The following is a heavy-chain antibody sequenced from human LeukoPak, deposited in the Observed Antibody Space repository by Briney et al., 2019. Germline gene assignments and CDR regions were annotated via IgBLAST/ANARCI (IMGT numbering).Heavy chain of an antibody. J-gene: IGHJ4*02. Sequence: SETLSLTCTVSGASISSYFWSWIRQPPGKGLEWIGYISYSGSTNYNAFLRSRVTMSVDTSKNQFSQNLNSVTAADTAVYYCARHEGMTTYDYWGQGTLVTVSS. CDR3: ARHEGMTTYDY. CDR1: GASISSYF. D-gene: IGHD4-17*01. CDR2: ISYSGST. V-gene: IGHV4-59*08.